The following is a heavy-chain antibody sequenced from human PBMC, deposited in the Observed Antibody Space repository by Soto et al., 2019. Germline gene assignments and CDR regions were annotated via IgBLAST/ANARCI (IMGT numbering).Heavy chain of an antibody. CDR2: ISAYNGNT. J-gene: IGHJ4*02. D-gene: IGHD6-19*01. CDR1: GYTFTSYG. CDR3: ARDLRYSSAYRFDY. V-gene: IGHV1-18*01. Sequence: ASVKVSFKASGYTFTSYGISWVRQAPGQGLEWMGWISAYNGNTNYAQKLQGRVTMTTDTSTSTAYMELRSLRSDDTAVYYCARDLRYSSAYRFDYWGQGTLVTVSS.